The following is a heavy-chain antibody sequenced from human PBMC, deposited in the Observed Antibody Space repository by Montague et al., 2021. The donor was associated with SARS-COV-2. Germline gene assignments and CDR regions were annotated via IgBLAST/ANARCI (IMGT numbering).Heavy chain of an antibody. Sequence: SETLSLTCTVSGGSISSSSYYWGWIRQPPEKGLEWIGSIYYSGSTYYNPSLKSRVTISVDTPKNQFSLKLSSVTAADTAVYYCARNPADYYGSGSYPTWENWFDPWGQGTLVTVSS. J-gene: IGHJ5*02. CDR2: IYYSGST. CDR3: ARNPADYYGSGSYPTWENWFDP. D-gene: IGHD3-10*01. CDR1: GGSISSSSYY. V-gene: IGHV4-39*01.